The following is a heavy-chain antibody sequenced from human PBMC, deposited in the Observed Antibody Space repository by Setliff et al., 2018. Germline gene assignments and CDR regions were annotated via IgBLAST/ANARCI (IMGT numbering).Heavy chain of an antibody. V-gene: IGHV1-69*13. CDR1: GGTFSSYG. CDR2: IIPTLLGPA. J-gene: IGHJ5*02. D-gene: IGHD6-13*01. CDR3: ARDPFAVRAATNWYDH. Sequence: GASVKVSCKTSGGTFSSYGFSWVRQAPGQGLEWMGGIIPTLLGPANYAQKFQGRVTITADESTSTVFMELSSLRSEDTAVYYCARDPFAVRAATNWYDHWGQGTLVTVSS.